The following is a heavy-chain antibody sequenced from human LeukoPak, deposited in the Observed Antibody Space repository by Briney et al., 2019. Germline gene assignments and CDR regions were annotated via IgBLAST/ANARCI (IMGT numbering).Heavy chain of an antibody. D-gene: IGHD5-12*01. CDR2: IYSSGSN. CDR1: GGSISGYF. V-gene: IGHV4-4*07. J-gene: IGHJ4*02. Sequence: KPSETLSLTCTGPGGSISGYFWSWIRQPAGKGPEWIGRIYSSGSNNYNPSLKSRVTMSLDTSKNHLSLNLSSVTAADTAVYYCAREPTSGREPTSGRPLDYWGQGTLVTVSS. CDR3: AREPTSGREPTSGRPLDY.